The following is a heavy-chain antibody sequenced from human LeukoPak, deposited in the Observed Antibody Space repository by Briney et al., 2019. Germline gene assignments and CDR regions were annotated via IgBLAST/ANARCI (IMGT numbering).Heavy chain of an antibody. CDR1: GFSFSGYA. J-gene: IGHJ3*02. CDR3: ASGWYGVNAFDI. Sequence: GGSLRPSCAASGFSFSGYAMSWVRQAPGKGLEWVSYISSSGSTIYYADSVKGRFTISRDNAKNSLYLQMNSLRAEDTAVYYCASGWYGVNAFDIWGQGTMVTVSS. V-gene: IGHV3-48*03. CDR2: ISSSGSTI. D-gene: IGHD6-19*01.